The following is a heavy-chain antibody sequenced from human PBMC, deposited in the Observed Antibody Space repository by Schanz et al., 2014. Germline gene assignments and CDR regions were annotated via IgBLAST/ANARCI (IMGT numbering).Heavy chain of an antibody. J-gene: IGHJ6*02. V-gene: IGHV3-7*02. CDR1: GFSFSTYW. Sequence: EEQLVESGGGLVQPGGSLRLSCAASGFSFSTYWMSWVRQAPGEGLEWVANIKRDGSEKNYLDSVKGRFTISRDNAMNSLFLQMTSLRAEETAVYYCLAPDYGMDVWGQGTTVTVSS. CDR2: IKRDGSEK. CDR3: LAPDYGMDV.